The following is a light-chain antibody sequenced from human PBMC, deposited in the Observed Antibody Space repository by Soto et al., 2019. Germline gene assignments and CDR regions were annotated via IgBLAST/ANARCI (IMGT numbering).Light chain of an antibody. CDR2: GAS. V-gene: IGKV3-20*01. CDR1: QSVSRSY. CDR3: QQYGSSSYT. J-gene: IGKJ2*01. Sequence: EIVLTQSPGTLSLSPGERATLSCRASQSVSRSYLAWYQQKPGQAPRLLIYGASSRATGIPDRFSGSGSGTDFTLTISRLEPEDFAEYYCQQYGSSSYTFGQGTKLEIK.